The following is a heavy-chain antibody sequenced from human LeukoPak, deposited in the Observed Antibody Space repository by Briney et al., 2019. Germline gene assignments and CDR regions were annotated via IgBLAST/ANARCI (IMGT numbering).Heavy chain of an antibody. CDR2: IYYSGST. CDR1: GGSISSGGYY. Sequence: SETLSLTCTVSGGSISSGGYYWSWIRQHPGKGLEWIGYIYYSGSTYYNPSLKSRVTISVDTSKNQFSLKLSSVTAADTAVYYCAILLGSSSWYVDYWGQGTLVTVSS. D-gene: IGHD6-13*01. J-gene: IGHJ4*02. V-gene: IGHV4-31*03. CDR3: AILLGSSSWYVDY.